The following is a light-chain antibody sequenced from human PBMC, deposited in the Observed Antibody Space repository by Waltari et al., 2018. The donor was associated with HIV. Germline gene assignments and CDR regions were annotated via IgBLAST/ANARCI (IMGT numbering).Light chain of an antibody. V-gene: IGLV2-14*01. J-gene: IGLJ1*01. CDR2: DVD. CDR3: SSYTVTSFYL. CDR1: ISNIASSTH. Sequence: QSALPQPAAVSASPGPSITISCAGTISNIASSTHFSWYQHLPGEAPRLIIYDVDNRPSGVSALFSGSKSANTAYLTISGLQADDEADYFCSSYTVTSFYLFGTGTKVTVL.